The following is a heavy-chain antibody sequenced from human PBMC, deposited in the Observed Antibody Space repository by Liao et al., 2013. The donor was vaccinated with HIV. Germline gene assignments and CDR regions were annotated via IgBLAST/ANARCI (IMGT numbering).Heavy chain of an antibody. CDR1: GDSVRSYY. V-gene: IGHV4-4*07. J-gene: IGHJ4*02. D-gene: IGHD3-10*01. CDR3: ARQLVWFGEFDY. Sequence: QVQLQESGPGLVKPSETLSVTCTVSGDSVRSYYWSWIRQPAGKGLEWIGRIYTSGSTNYNPSLKSRVTMSVDTSKKQFSLKLSSVTAADTAVYYCARQLVWFGEFDYWGQGTWSPSPQ. CDR2: IYTSGST.